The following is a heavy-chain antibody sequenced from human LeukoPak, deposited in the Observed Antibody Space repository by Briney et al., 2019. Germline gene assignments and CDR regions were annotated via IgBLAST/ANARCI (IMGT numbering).Heavy chain of an antibody. CDR1: GFTFSSHA. D-gene: IGHD3-22*01. CDR3: ARDRAVYYDSSGYYEWPYDAFDI. Sequence: GGSLRLSCAASGFTFSSHAMSWVRQAPGKGLEWVSAIRGSGGSTYYADSVKGRFTISRDNSKNTLYLQMNSLRAEDTAVYYCARDRAVYYDSSGYYEWPYDAFDIWGQGTMVTVSS. CDR2: IRGSGGST. V-gene: IGHV3-23*01. J-gene: IGHJ3*02.